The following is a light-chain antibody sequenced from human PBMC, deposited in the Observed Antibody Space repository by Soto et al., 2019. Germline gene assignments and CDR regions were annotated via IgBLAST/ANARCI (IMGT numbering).Light chain of an antibody. CDR1: SSNIGAGYD. CDR2: GNS. Sequence: QSVLTQPPSVSGAPGQRVTISCTGSSSNIGAGYDVHWYQQLPGTAPKLLIYGNSNRPSGVPDRFSGSKSGTSASLAITGLQAEDGADYYCQSYDSRLSGHYVFGTGTKVTVL. J-gene: IGLJ1*01. V-gene: IGLV1-40*01. CDR3: QSYDSRLSGHYV.